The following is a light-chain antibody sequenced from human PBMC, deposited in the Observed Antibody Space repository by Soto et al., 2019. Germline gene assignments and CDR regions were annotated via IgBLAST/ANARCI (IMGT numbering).Light chain of an antibody. CDR1: SSNIGRDY. V-gene: IGLV1-47*02. J-gene: IGLJ3*02. CDR2: TNN. Sequence: QSALTQPPSASGTPGQRVTISCSGSSSNIGRDYVYWFQQLPGTAPKLLIYTNNQRPSGVPDRFSGSKSGTSASLAISGLRSEDEADYCCAVWDDSLSAWVFGGGTQLTVL. CDR3: AVWDDSLSAWV.